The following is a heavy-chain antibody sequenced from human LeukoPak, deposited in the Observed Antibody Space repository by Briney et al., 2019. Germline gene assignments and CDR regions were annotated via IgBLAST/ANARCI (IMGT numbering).Heavy chain of an antibody. CDR2: ITAYNDNT. CDR3: ARDGHRRYYYGSSGREDVFDI. CDR1: GYTFTSYG. J-gene: IGHJ3*02. D-gene: IGHD3-22*01. Sequence: ASVKVSCKASGYTFTSYGISWVRQAPGQGLEWMGWITAYNDNTYYAQKLQGRVTMTTDTSTSTAYMELRSLRSDDTAMYYCARDGHRRYYYGSSGREDVFDIRGQGTMVTVSS. V-gene: IGHV1-18*01.